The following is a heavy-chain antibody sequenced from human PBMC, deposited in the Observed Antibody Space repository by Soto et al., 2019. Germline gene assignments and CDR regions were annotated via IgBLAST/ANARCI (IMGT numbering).Heavy chain of an antibody. J-gene: IGHJ5*02. Sequence: HPGGSLRLSCAASGFTFSSYAMSWVRQAPGKGLEWLSAISGSGGSTYYADSVKGRFTISRDNSKNTLYLQINSLRAEDTAVYYCAKYDLKTVTTYRWGRGTLVTVSS. V-gene: IGHV3-23*01. CDR1: GFTFSSYA. CDR3: AKYDLKTVTTYR. CDR2: ISGSGGST. D-gene: IGHD4-17*01.